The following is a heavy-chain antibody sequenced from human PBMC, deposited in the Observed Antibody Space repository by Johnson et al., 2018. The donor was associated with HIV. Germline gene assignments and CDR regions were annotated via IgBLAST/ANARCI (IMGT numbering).Heavy chain of an antibody. CDR2: INWNGGST. CDR3: AGVRRRGKYYVDAFDI. V-gene: IGHV3-20*04. CDR1: GFTFDDYG. J-gene: IGHJ3*02. Sequence: VQLVESGGGVVRPGGSLRLSCAASGFTFDDYGMSWVRQAPGKGLEWVSGINWNGGSTGYADSVKGLFTISRDNAKNSLYLQMNSLRAEAPAVYYCAGVRRRGKYYVDAFDIWGQGTMGSVSS. D-gene: IGHD1-26*01.